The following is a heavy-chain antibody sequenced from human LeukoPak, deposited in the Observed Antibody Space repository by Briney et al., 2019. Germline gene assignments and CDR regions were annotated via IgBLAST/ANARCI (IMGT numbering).Heavy chain of an antibody. CDR3: STERSGSFYS. Sequence: GASLRLSCAPSEITVNNTWMDWVRQAPGKGLEWVGRIKSKTAGGTTDYAAPVKGRFTISGDDSKNTLFLKMNSLKTEDTAMYYCSTERSGSFYSWGQGTLVTVSS. V-gene: IGHV3-15*01. CDR1: EITVNNTW. D-gene: IGHD3-10*01. J-gene: IGHJ5*02. CDR2: IKSKTAGGTT.